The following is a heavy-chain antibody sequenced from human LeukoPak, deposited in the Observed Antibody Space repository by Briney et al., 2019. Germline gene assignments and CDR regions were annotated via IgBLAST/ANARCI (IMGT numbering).Heavy chain of an antibody. CDR2: ISAYNGNT. CDR3: ARDSHYYDRSGYPDY. J-gene: IGHJ4*02. D-gene: IGHD3-22*01. Sequence: ASVKVSCKASVYTFTSYGISWVRQAPGQGLEWMGWISAYNGNTNYAQKFQGRVTMTTDTSASTAYMELRSLRSDDTAVYYCARDSHYYDRSGYPDYWGQGTLVTVSS. V-gene: IGHV1-18*01. CDR1: VYTFTSYG.